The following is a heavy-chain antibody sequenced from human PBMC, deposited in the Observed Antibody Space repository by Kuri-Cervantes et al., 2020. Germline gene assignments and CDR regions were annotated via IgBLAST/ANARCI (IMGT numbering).Heavy chain of an antibody. CDR2: INPNSGGT. V-gene: IGHV1-2*04. J-gene: IGHJ4*02. CDR3: ARGLGSGYDWASYYFDY. D-gene: IGHD5-12*01. CDR1: GYTFTGYY. Sequence: ASVKVSCKASGYTFTGYYMHWVRQAPGQGLEWMGWINPNSGGTNYAQKFQGWVTMTRDTSISTAHMELSRLRSDDTAVYYCARGLGSGYDWASYYFDYWGQGTLVTVSS.